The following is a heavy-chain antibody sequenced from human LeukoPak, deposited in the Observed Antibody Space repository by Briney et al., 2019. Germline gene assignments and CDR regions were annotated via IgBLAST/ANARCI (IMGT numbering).Heavy chain of an antibody. D-gene: IGHD4-17*01. CDR2: IYYSGST. V-gene: IGHV4-59*01. J-gene: IGHJ5*02. Sequence: SETLSLTCTVSGGSISTYYWSWIRQPPGKGLEWIGSIYYSGSTNYNPSLKSRVSISLETSKNQFSLKLSSVTAADTAVYYCARVDYGDYDLPWGQGTLVTVSS. CDR3: ARVDYGDYDLP. CDR1: GGSISTYY.